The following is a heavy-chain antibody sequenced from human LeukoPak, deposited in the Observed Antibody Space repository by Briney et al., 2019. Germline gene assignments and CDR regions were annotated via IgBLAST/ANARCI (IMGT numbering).Heavy chain of an antibody. D-gene: IGHD3-10*01. CDR2: ISGSGGST. J-gene: IGHJ5*02. CDR3: AKDQSKVRSPGKNWFDP. CDR1: GFTFSSYA. Sequence: PGGSLRLSCAASGFTFSSYAMSWVRQAPGKGLEWVSAISGSGGSTYYADSVEGRFTISRDNSKNTLYLQMNSLRAEDTAVYYCAKDQSKVRSPGKNWFDPWGQGTLVTVSS. V-gene: IGHV3-23*01.